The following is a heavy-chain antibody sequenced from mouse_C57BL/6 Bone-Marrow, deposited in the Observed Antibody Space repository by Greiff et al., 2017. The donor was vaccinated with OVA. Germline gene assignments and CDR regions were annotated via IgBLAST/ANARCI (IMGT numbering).Heavy chain of an antibody. CDR3: ARYPIYYDYENYLDY. CDR2: IRNKANGYTT. Sequence: EVQRVESGGGLVQPGGSLSLSCAASGFTFTDYYMSWVRQPPGKALEWLGFIRNKANGYTTEYSASVKGRFTISRDNPQSILYLQMNALRAEDSATYYCARYPIYYDYENYLDYWGQGTTLTVSS. CDR1: GFTFTDYY. J-gene: IGHJ2*01. V-gene: IGHV7-3*01. D-gene: IGHD2-4*01.